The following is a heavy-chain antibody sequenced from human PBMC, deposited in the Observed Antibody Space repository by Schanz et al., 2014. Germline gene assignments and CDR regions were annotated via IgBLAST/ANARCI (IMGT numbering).Heavy chain of an antibody. CDR2: VNHGGYT. CDR3: ATWSGTRLFHN. J-gene: IGHJ4*02. Sequence: QVQLQQWGAGLLKPSETLSLTCAFSGGSFSGYWWTWVRQSPGKGLEWIGEVNHGGYTNYNPSLKSRFTVSVDMSKKQFPLRLSSLTAADTAAYYCATWSGTRLFHNWGQGTLVTVSS. D-gene: IGHD1-7*01. V-gene: IGHV4-34*01. CDR1: GGSFSGYW.